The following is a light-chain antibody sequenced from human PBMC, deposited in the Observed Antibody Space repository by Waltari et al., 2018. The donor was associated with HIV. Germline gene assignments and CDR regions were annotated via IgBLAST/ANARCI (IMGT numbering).Light chain of an antibody. V-gene: IGLV2-23*02. J-gene: IGLJ2*01. CDR3: CSYAGSSTLV. CDR2: EVT. CDR1: SSDVGSYNL. Sequence: QSALTQPASVSGSPGQSITISCTGTSSDVGSYNLFPWYQQHPGKAPKLMIYEVTKRPSGVSNRFSGSKSGNTASLTISGLQAEDEADYFCCSYAGSSTLVFGGGTKLTVL.